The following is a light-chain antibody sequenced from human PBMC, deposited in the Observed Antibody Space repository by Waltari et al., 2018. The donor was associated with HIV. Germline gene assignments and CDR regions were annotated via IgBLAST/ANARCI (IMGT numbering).Light chain of an antibody. J-gene: IGLJ2*01. CDR3: CSYAGSPTFVI. V-gene: IGLV2-23*02. Sequence: QSALTQPASVSGSLGQSITISCTGTSSDIGSYNLVSWYQQYPGKAPKVIIYDVNKWPSGVSHRFSGFKAANTASLTISGLQAEDEAYYYCCSYAGSPTFVIFGGGTKVTVL. CDR1: SSDIGSYNL. CDR2: DVN.